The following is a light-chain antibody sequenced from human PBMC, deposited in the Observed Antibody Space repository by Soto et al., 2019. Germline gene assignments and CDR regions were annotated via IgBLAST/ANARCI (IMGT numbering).Light chain of an antibody. J-gene: IGLJ3*02. Sequence: QSALTQPRSVSGSPGQSVTIFCTGTSSDVGGYNYVSWYQQHPGKAPKVMIYDVSKRPSGVPDRFSGSKSDNTASLTISGLQAEDEADYYCCSYAGSYSWVFGGGTKVTVL. CDR2: DVS. CDR1: SSDVGGYNY. CDR3: CSYAGSYSWV. V-gene: IGLV2-11*01.